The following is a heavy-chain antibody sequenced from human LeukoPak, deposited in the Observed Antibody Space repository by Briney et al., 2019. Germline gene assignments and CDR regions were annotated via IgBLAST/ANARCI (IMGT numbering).Heavy chain of an antibody. Sequence: SETLSLTCTVSDGSIKTDYWWTWVRQPPGKGLEWIGETWHSGSSTNYNPSLKSRVTISVDTSKNQFSLKLSSVTAADTAVYYCARADYGSGSYLIDYWGQGTLVTVSS. CDR2: TWHSGSST. CDR3: ARADYGSGSYLIDY. CDR1: DGSIKTDYW. D-gene: IGHD3-10*01. V-gene: IGHV4-4*02. J-gene: IGHJ4*02.